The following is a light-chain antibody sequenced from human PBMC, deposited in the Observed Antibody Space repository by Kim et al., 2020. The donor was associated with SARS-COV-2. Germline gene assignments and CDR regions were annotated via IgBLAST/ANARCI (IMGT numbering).Light chain of an antibody. CDR2: QDS. J-gene: IGLJ1*01. V-gene: IGLV3-1*01. CDR3: QAWDSSTEV. CDR1: KLGDKY. Sequence: SYELTQPPSVSVSPGQTASITCSGDKLGDKYACWYQQKPGQSPVLVIYQDSKRPSGIPERFSGSNSGNTATLTISGTQAMDEADYYCQAWDSSTEVFGTGTKGNVL.